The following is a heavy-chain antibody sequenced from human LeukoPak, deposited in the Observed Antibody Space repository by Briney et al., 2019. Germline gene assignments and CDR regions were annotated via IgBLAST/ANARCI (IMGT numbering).Heavy chain of an antibody. V-gene: IGHV3-21*01. CDR2: ITSSSDYV. J-gene: IGHJ5*02. CDR1: GFTFSSYS. CDR3: AREFKSGYGMWA. D-gene: IGHD5-18*01. Sequence: PGGSLRLSCTASGFTFSSYSMNWVRQAPGKGLEWVSSITSSSDYVYYADSVKGRFTISRDNAENSLHLQMNSLRDDDTAVYYCAREFKSGYGMWAWGQGTLVTVSS.